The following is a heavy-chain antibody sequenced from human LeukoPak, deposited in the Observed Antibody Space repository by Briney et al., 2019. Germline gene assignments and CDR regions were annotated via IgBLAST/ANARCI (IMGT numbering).Heavy chain of an antibody. CDR3: ARLITGTTTAFDI. Sequence: SETLSLTCIVSGGSTSGYYWSWIRQPAGKGLEWIGRVYTSGSTHYNPSLKSRVTMSVDTSKNQFSLKLSSVTAADTAVYYCARLITGTTTAFDIWGQGTMVTVSS. V-gene: IGHV4-4*07. CDR1: GGSTSGYY. J-gene: IGHJ3*02. CDR2: VYTSGST. D-gene: IGHD1-7*01.